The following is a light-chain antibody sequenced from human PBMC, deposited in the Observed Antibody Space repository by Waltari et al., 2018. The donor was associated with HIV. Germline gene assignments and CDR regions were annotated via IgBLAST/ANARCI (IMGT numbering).Light chain of an antibody. V-gene: IGLV2-11*01. Sequence: SALTQPRSMSGSPGQSVTISCTGSSSDIGIYEYVSWYRQYPGKAPKLMIYDVTKRPSGVPDRFSGSKSGTTASLTISGLQADDEADYYCCSYAGTYTWVFGGGTKLTVL. CDR3: CSYAGTYTWV. CDR2: DVT. CDR1: SSDIGIYEY. J-gene: IGLJ3*02.